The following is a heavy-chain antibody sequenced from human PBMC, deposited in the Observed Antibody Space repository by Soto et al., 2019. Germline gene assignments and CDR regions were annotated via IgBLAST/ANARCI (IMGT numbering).Heavy chain of an antibody. Sequence: TSETLSLTCTVSGGSISSSSYYWGWIRQPPGKGLEWIGSIYYSGSTYYNPSLRSRVTISVDKPKNQFSLNLTSVTAADTAVYYCARVISSRDEYFDYWGQGTVVTVSS. J-gene: IGHJ4*02. V-gene: IGHV4-39*07. CDR3: ARVISSRDEYFDY. CDR1: GGSISSSSYY. CDR2: IYYSGST. D-gene: IGHD2-2*01.